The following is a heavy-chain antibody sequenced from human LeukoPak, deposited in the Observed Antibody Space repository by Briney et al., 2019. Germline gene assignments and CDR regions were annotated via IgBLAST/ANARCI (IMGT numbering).Heavy chain of an antibody. CDR3: ARGGDYGDYRAHFDY. V-gene: IGHV1-3*01. D-gene: IGHD4-17*01. Sequence: ASVKVFCKASGYTFTSYAMHWVRQAPGQRLEWMGWINAGNGNTKYSQKFQGRVTITRDTSASTAYMELSSLRSEDTAVYYCARGGDYGDYRAHFDYWGQGTLVTVSS. CDR2: INAGNGNT. J-gene: IGHJ4*02. CDR1: GYTFTSYA.